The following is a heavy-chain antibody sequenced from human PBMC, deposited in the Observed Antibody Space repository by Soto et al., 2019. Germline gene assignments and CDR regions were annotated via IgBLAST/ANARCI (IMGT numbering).Heavy chain of an antibody. Sequence: ASVKVSCKASGGTFNSYGISWVRQAPGQGLDWMGVIIPLYGTVNYAQKFQGRVSITADKSTSTAYMDLNSLRSDDTAVYYCARDASYYSLWSGYYPSRNGMDVWGQGTTVTVSS. J-gene: IGHJ6*02. D-gene: IGHD3-3*01. V-gene: IGHV1-69*06. CDR3: ARDASYYSLWSGYYPSRNGMDV. CDR1: GGTFNSYG. CDR2: IIPLYGTV.